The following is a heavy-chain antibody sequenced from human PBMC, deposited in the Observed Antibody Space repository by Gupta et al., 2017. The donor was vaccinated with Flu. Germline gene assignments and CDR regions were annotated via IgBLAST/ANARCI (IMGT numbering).Heavy chain of an antibody. CDR2: ISGSGGST. CDR3: AKALGPNSFTYFHY. CDR1: GFSFSSYD. D-gene: IGHD4-23*01. V-gene: IGHV3-23*01. Sequence: EVQLLESGGDLVQPGGSLRLSCAASGFSFSSYDMSWVRQAPEKGLEWVSGISGSGGSTYYADSVKGRFTISRDNSKNTLYLQMNSLRAEDTAVYYCAKALGPNSFTYFHYWGQGTLVTVSS. J-gene: IGHJ1*01.